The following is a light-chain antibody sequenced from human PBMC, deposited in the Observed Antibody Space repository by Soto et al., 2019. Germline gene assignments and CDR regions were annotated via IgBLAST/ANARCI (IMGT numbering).Light chain of an antibody. CDR3: QSYDSSLSGYVI. CDR2: GNN. J-gene: IGLJ2*01. Sequence: QSVLTQPPSASGAPGQRVTISCTGSSSNIGTPYDVHWYQQLPGTAPKLLIYGNNNRPSGVPDRFSGSKSGTSASLAITGLQAEDEADYYCQSYDSSLSGYVIFGGGTKLTVL. CDR1: SSNIGTPYD. V-gene: IGLV1-40*01.